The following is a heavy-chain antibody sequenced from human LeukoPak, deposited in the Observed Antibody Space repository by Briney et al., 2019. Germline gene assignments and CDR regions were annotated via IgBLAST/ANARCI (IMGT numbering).Heavy chain of an antibody. Sequence: GGSLRLSCAASGFTFSSHGMHWVRQAPGKGLEWVAVIWYDGSNQDYADSVKGRFTISRDNSKNTVYLEMNSLRAEDTAVYYCAREDSRRLDSWGQGTLVTVSS. J-gene: IGHJ4*02. CDR1: GFTFSSHG. D-gene: IGHD2-15*01. CDR2: IWYDGSNQ. CDR3: AREDSRRLDS. V-gene: IGHV3-33*01.